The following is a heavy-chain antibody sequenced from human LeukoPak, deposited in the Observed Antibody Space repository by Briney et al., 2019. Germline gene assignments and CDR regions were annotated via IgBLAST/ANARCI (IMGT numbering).Heavy chain of an antibody. Sequence: SSETLSLTCTVSGGSISSSSYYWGWIRQPPGKGLEWIGSIYYSGSTYYNPSLKSRVTISVDTSKNQFSLKLSSVTAADTAVYYCAICYGANEGSFDYWGQGTLVTVSS. CDR1: GGSISSSSYY. J-gene: IGHJ4*02. D-gene: IGHD4-17*01. V-gene: IGHV4-39*01. CDR3: AICYGANEGSFDY. CDR2: IYYSGST.